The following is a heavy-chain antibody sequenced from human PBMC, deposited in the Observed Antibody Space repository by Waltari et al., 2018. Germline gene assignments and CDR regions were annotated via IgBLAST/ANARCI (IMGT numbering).Heavy chain of an antibody. V-gene: IGHV1-8*03. CDR2: RNPNSGNT. CDR3: ARGTRGVVVARDYYFDY. CDR1: GYTFTSYD. J-gene: IGHJ4*02. Sequence: QVQLVQSGAEVKKPGASVKVSCKASGYTFTSYDINWVRQATGQGLAWMGWRNPNSGNTGYAQKFQGRGTITRNTSISTAYMELSSLRSEDTAVYYCARGTRGVVVARDYYFDYWGQGTLVTVSS. D-gene: IGHD2-15*01.